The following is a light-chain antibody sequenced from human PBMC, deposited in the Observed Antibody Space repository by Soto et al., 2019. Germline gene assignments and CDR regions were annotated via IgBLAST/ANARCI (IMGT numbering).Light chain of an antibody. Sequence: QSVLTQPPSASGTPGQRVTISCSGSSSNIGSNYVYWYQQFPGSAPKLLIYRNDQRPSGVPDRFSGSKSGTSASLAISGPRSEDEADYYCAAWDDSLSAVVFGGGHKVTVL. J-gene: IGLJ2*01. V-gene: IGLV1-47*01. CDR1: SSNIGSNY. CDR2: RND. CDR3: AAWDDSLSAVV.